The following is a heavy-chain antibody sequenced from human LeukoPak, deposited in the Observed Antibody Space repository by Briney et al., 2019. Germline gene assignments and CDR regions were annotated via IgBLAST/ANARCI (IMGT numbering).Heavy chain of an antibody. V-gene: IGHV3-66*01. CDR2: IYSGGST. J-gene: IGHJ5*02. CDR1: GFTFSSYS. D-gene: IGHD2-8*01. Sequence: GGSLRLSCAASGFTFSSYSMNWVRQAPGKGLEWVSVIYSGGSTYYADSVKGRFTISRDNSKNTLYLQMNSLRAEDTAVYYCARDAYELFSFDPWGQGTLVTVSS. CDR3: ARDAYELFSFDP.